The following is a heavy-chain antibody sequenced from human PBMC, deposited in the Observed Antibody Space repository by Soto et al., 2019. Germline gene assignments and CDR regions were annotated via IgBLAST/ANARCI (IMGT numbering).Heavy chain of an antibody. CDR3: ALSSALPMIRYAFAI. D-gene: IGHD3-22*01. V-gene: IGHV4-31*03. J-gene: IGHJ3*02. CDR1: GGSINSGGYY. Sequence: SETLSLTCTVSGGSINSGGYYWSWIRQHPGKGLEWIGYIYYSGSTYYNPSLKSRVTISVDTSKNQFSLKLSSVTAADTAVYYCALSSALPMIRYAFAIWGQGTMVTGSS. CDR2: IYYSGST.